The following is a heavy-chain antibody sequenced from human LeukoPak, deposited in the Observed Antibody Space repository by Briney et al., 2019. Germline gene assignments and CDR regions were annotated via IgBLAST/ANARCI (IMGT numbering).Heavy chain of an antibody. V-gene: IGHV4-31*03. CDR2: IYYSGST. CDR3: ARVTMVRGVILIVWFDP. Sequence: SETLSLTCTVSGGSISSGGYHWSWIRQHPGKGLEWIGYIYYSGSTYYNPSLKSRVTISVDTSKNQFSLKPSSVTAADTAVYYCARVTMVRGVILIVWFDPWGQGTLVTVSS. D-gene: IGHD3-10*01. J-gene: IGHJ5*02. CDR1: GGSISSGGYH.